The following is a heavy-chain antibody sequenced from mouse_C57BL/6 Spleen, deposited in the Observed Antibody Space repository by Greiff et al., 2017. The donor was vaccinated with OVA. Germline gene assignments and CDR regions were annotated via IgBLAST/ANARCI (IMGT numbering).Heavy chain of an antibody. CDR1: GYAFSSSW. Sequence: QVQLQQSGPELVKPGASVKISCKASGYAFSSSWMNWVKQRPGKGLEWIGRIYPGDGDTNYNGKFKGKATLTADKSSSTAYMQLSSLTSEDSAVYFCARDDYGSSYRYFDVWGTGTTVTVSS. J-gene: IGHJ1*03. CDR2: IYPGDGDT. V-gene: IGHV1-82*01. D-gene: IGHD1-1*01. CDR3: ARDDYGSSYRYFDV.